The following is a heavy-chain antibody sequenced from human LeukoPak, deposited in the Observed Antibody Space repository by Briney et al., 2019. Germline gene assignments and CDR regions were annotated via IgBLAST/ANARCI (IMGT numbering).Heavy chain of an antibody. CDR1: GFTFSSYA. Sequence: PGGSVRLSCAASGFTFSSYAMSWVRQAPGKGLEWVSYISSSGSTIYYADSVKGRFIISRDTARNSLYLQMNSLRAEDTAVYYCVRGMGGGVSNFDYWGQGTLVTVSS. CDR3: VRGMGGGVSNFDY. D-gene: IGHD3-16*01. V-gene: IGHV3-48*04. J-gene: IGHJ4*02. CDR2: ISSSGSTI.